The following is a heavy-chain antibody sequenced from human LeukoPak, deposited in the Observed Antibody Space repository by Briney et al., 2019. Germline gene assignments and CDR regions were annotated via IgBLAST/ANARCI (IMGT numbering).Heavy chain of an antibody. D-gene: IGHD5-12*01. V-gene: IGHV4-39*07. CDR1: GASVSGSNYY. Sequence: SETLSLTCAVSGASVSGSNYYWGWIRQPPGKGLEWIGNIYSSGSTYYNASLQSRVTISIDTSKNQFSLKLSSVTAADTAVYYCARATSSYFYYMDVWGKGTTVTISS. J-gene: IGHJ6*03. CDR3: ARATSSYFYYMDV. CDR2: IYSSGST.